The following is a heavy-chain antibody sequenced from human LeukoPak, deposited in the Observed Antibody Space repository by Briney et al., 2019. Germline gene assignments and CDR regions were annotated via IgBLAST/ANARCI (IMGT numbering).Heavy chain of an antibody. J-gene: IGHJ4*02. CDR2: ISGYNGNT. V-gene: IGHV1-18*01. CDR3: GRSREGLYSGSSLVY. D-gene: IGHD1-26*01. CDR1: GYTFSYYG. Sequence: APVKVSFKASGYTFSYYGISWVRQAPGQGLEWMGWISGYNGNTNYAQKLQGRVIMTTDTSTRTDYMELRSLKSDDTAVYYCGRSREGLYSGSSLVYWGQGTLVTVSS.